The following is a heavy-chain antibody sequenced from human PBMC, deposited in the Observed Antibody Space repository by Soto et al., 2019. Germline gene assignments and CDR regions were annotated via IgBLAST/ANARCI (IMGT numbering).Heavy chain of an antibody. D-gene: IGHD3-3*01. CDR2: IYTSGST. V-gene: IGHV4-4*07. Sequence: SETLSLTCTVSGGSISTYYWSWIRQPAGKGLEWIGRIYTSGSTNYNPSLKSRVTMSVDTSKSQFSLKLNSVTAADTAVYYCATRITVFGLLIPPFDPWGQGTQVTVSS. J-gene: IGHJ5*02. CDR1: GGSISTYY. CDR3: ATRITVFGLLIPPFDP.